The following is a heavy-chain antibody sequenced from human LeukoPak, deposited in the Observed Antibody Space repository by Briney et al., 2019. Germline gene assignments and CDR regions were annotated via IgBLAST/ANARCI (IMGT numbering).Heavy chain of an antibody. J-gene: IGHJ3*02. CDR3: AKDKVSSSWCFGAFDI. CDR1: GFTFSYFS. D-gene: IGHD6-13*01. Sequence: GGSLRLSCAASGFTFSYFSMNWVRQAPGRGLEWVSYITSSSSTIYYADSVKGRFTTSRDNAKNSLYLQMNSLRAEDTALYYCAKDKVSSSWCFGAFDIWGQGTMVTVSS. V-gene: IGHV3-48*04. CDR2: ITSSSSTI.